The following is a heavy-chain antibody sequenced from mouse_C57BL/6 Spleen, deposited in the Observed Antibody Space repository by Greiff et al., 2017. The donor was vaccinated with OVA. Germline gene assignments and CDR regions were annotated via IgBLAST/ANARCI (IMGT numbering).Heavy chain of an antibody. CDR1: GYTFTDYY. CDR3: ATSSPYGNYAMDY. CDR2: INPNNGGT. J-gene: IGHJ4*01. Sequence: EVQLQQSGPELVKPGASVKISCKASGYTFTDYYMNWVKQSHGKSLEWIGDINPNNGGTSYNQKFKGKATLTVDKSSSTAYMELRSLTSEDSAVYYCATSSPYGNYAMDYWGQGTSVTVSS. V-gene: IGHV1-26*01. D-gene: IGHD2-1*01.